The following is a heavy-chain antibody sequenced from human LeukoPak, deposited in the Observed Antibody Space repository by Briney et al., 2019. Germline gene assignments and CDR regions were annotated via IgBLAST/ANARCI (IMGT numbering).Heavy chain of an antibody. CDR1: GFTFSSYG. D-gene: IGHD2-2*01. CDR2: ISYDGSDK. J-gene: IGHJ4*02. CDR3: AKDGYPLGYCSSTSCPYYFNY. V-gene: IGHV3-30*18. Sequence: GGSLRLSCAASGFTFSSYGMHWVRQAPGKGLEWVAVISYDGSDKHYADSVKGRFTISRDNSKNTLYLQMNSLRTEDTAVYYCAKDGYPLGYCSSTSCPYYFNYWGQGTLVTVSS.